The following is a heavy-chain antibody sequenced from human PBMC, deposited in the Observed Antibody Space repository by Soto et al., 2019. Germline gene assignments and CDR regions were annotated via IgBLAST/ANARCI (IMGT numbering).Heavy chain of an antibody. CDR1: GFTFSDHY. V-gene: IGHV3-72*01. CDR3: VRNLASGGTYYFDY. Sequence: EVQLVESGGGLVEPGGSLRLSCAASGFTFSDHYMDWVRQAPGKGLEWIGRVRNKANSYTTEYAASVRGRFTVSRDDSKNSLYLQMNCLKTEDTAMYYCVRNLASGGTYYFDYWGQGTLVTVSS. CDR2: VRNKANSYTT. D-gene: IGHD2-15*01. J-gene: IGHJ4*02.